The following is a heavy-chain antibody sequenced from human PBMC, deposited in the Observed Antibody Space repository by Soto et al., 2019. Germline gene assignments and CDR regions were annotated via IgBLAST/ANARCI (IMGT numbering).Heavy chain of an antibody. Sequence: GGSLRLSCAASGCTFIGSAMHWVLQSSWKGLEWVGRIRSKANGYATAYAASVTGRFTVSRDDAKNTTYLQMNSLKTEDTAIYYCVRHRIIWAKHVTTMVSNDGFYSWGQGTTVTVAS. V-gene: IGHV3-73*01. D-gene: IGHD5-18*01. J-gene: IGHJ3*02. CDR3: VRHRIIWAKHVTTMVSNDGFYS. CDR1: GCTFIGSA. CDR2: IRSKANGYAT.